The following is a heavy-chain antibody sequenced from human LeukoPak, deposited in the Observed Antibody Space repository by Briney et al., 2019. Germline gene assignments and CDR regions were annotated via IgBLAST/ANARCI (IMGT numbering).Heavy chain of an antibody. V-gene: IGHV3-48*03. Sequence: GGSLRLSCAASGFTFSSYEMNWVRQAPGKGLEWVSYISSSGSTIYYADSVKGRFTISRDNAKNSLYLQMNSLRAEDTAVYYCARDPNYPDHYWGQGTLVTVSS. D-gene: IGHD5-24*01. CDR3: ARDPNYPDHY. CDR1: GFTFSSYE. CDR2: ISSSGSTI. J-gene: IGHJ4*02.